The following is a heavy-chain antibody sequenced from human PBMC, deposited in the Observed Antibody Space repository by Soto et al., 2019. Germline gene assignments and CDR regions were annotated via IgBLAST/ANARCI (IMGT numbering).Heavy chain of an antibody. CDR3: ARDSRMVRVGLTMDV. J-gene: IGHJ6*02. D-gene: IGHD3-10*01. CDR1: GYTFTSYY. V-gene: IGHV1-46*01. Sequence: GASVKVSCKASGYTFTSYYMHWLRQSPGQGLEWMGIINPSGGSTSYAQKFQGRVTMTRDTSTSTVYMELSSLRSEDTAVYYCARDSRMVRVGLTMDVWGQGTTVTAP. CDR2: INPSGGST.